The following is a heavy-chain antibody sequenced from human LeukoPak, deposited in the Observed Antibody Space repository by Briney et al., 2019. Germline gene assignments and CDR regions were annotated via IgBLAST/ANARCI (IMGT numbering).Heavy chain of an antibody. Sequence: ASVKVSCKASGYTFTSYYMHWVRQAPGQGLEWMGIINPSGGSTSYAQKFQGRVTMTRDTSTSTVYMELSSLRSEDTAVYCCARVPQVGATFDYWGQGTLVTVSS. D-gene: IGHD1-26*01. CDR1: GYTFTSYY. V-gene: IGHV1-46*01. CDR2: INPSGGST. CDR3: ARVPQVGATFDY. J-gene: IGHJ4*02.